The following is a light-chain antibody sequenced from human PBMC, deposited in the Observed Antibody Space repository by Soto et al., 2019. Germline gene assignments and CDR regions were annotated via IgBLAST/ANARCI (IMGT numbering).Light chain of an antibody. CDR2: EVN. J-gene: IGLJ1*01. V-gene: IGLV2-14*01. CDR3: FSFTTTSTNV. CDR1: SSDIGAYDY. Sequence: QSALAQPASLSGSPGQSITISCTGTSSDIGAYDYVSWVQQHPGKAPKLMISEVNNRPSGVSNRFSGSKSGNTAYLTISGLQVEDEADYFCFSFTTTSTNVFGTGTKVPVL.